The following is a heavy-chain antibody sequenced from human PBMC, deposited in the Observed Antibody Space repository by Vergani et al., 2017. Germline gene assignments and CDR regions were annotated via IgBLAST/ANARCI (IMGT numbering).Heavy chain of an antibody. Sequence: VQLLESGGGLVQPGGSLRLSCAASGFTFSSYAMSWVRQAPGKGLEWVAVISYDGSNKYYADSVKGRFTISRDNSKNTLYLQMNSLRAEDTAVYYCVASSSWLFDYWGQGTLVTVSS. CDR2: ISYDGSNK. V-gene: IGHV3-30-3*01. D-gene: IGHD6-13*01. J-gene: IGHJ4*02. CDR3: VASSSWLFDY. CDR1: GFTFSSYA.